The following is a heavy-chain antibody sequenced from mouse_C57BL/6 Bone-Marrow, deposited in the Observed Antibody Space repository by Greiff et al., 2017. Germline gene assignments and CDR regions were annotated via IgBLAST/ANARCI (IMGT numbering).Heavy chain of an antibody. J-gene: IGHJ3*01. CDR2: SSSGGSYT. V-gene: IGHV5-6*02. D-gene: IGHD2-4*01. Sequence: EVKLVESGGDLVKPGGFLKLSCAASGFTFSSYGMSWVRQTPDKRLEWVATSSSGGSYTYYPDSVKGRFTISRDNAKNPLYLQMISLKSEDTAMYYCARGYYDYLFAYWGQGTLVTVSA. CDR3: ARGYYDYLFAY. CDR1: GFTFSSYG.